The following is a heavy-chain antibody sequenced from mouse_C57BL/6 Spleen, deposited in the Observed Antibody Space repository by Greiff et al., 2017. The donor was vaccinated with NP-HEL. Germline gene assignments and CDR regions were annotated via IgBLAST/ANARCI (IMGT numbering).Heavy chain of an antibody. D-gene: IGHD1-1*01. J-gene: IGHJ3*01. CDR3: ERGGSSWGAWFAY. CDR2: INPSNGGT. Sequence: VKLQQPGTELVKPGASVKLSCKASGYTFTSYWMHWVKQRPGQGLEWIGNINPSNGGTNYNEKFKSKATLTVDKSSSTAYMQLSSLTCEDSAVYYCERGGSSWGAWFAYWGQGTLVTVSA. V-gene: IGHV1-53*01. CDR1: GYTFTSYW.